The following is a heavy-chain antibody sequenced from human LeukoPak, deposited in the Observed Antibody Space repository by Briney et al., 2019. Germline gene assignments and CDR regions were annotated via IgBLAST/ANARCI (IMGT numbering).Heavy chain of an antibody. D-gene: IGHD4-17*01. CDR3: ASTNDFGDYVGA. Sequence: SETLSLTCAVSGGSVSSGGFSRSWIRQPPGKGLEWIGYMYHGGSTYYNPSLESRLTISVDRSKNQFSLKLSFVTAADTAVYYCASTNDFGDYVGAWGQGTLVTVSS. V-gene: IGHV4-30-2*01. CDR1: GGSVSSGGFS. J-gene: IGHJ5*02. CDR2: MYHGGST.